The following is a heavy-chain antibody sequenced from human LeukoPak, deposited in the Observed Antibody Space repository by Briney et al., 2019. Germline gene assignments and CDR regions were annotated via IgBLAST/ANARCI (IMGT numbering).Heavy chain of an antibody. CDR1: GFTFDDYA. CDR2: ISWNSGSI. Sequence: GRSLRLSCAASGFTFDDYAMHWVRQAPGKGLEWVSGISWNSGSIGYADSVKGRFTISRDNAKNSLYLQMNSLRAEDTALYYCAKDMGAYSSGFYGMDVWGQGTTVTVSS. CDR3: AKDMGAYSSGFYGMDV. D-gene: IGHD6-19*01. J-gene: IGHJ6*02. V-gene: IGHV3-9*01.